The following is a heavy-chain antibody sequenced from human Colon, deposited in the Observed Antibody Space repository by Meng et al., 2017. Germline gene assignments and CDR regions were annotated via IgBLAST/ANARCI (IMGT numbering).Heavy chain of an antibody. J-gene: IGHJ4*02. D-gene: IGHD3-22*01. CDR3: ARGQGFLLHYFDN. CDR2: ISEGGGT. V-gene: IGHV4-34*01. CDR1: GWSVRRNL. Sequence: LQQGCARMLKPQELLYISCDVYGWSVRRNLCSWIRQTPGRGMEWIGGISEGGGTLYNPSLKSRVFISVDTSNSELTLKLTSVTDADTGVYYCARGQGFLLHYFDNWGQGTLVTVSS.